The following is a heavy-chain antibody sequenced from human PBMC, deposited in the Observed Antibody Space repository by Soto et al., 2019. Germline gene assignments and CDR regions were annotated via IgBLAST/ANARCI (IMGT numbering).Heavy chain of an antibody. D-gene: IGHD6-13*01. V-gene: IGHV4-39*01. Sequence: QLQLQESGPGLVKPSETLSLTCTVSGGSISSSSYYWGWIRQPPGKGLEWIGSIYYSGSTYYNPSLKSRVTISVDTSKNQFSLKLSSATAADTAVYYCARHESAGQQQLVRGSWFDPWGQGTLVTVSS. J-gene: IGHJ5*02. CDR2: IYYSGST. CDR3: ARHESAGQQQLVRGSWFDP. CDR1: GGSISSSSYY.